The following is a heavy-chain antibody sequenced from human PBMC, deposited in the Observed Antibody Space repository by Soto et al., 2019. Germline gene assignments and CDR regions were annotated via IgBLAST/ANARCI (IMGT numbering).Heavy chain of an antibody. V-gene: IGHV3-30*01. CDR1: GFVFRTYA. J-gene: IGHJ4*02. CDR2: MSYDGSIT. D-gene: IGHD1-26*01. Sequence: QVQLVESGGGVVQPGRSLRLSCSASGFVFRTYAMHWVRQTPGKGLEWLALMSYDGSITYYADSVKGRFTISRDNSNDTLLLQMSGLRPDDTAVYYCARDKNIGGALGALDNWGQGTLVIVSS. CDR3: ARDKNIGGALGALDN.